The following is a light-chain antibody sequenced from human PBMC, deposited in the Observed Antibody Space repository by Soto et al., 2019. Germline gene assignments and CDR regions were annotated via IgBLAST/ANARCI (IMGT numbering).Light chain of an antibody. V-gene: IGLV2-14*01. CDR3: SSYTSTSLDV. CDR2: DVS. J-gene: IGLJ1*01. Sequence: QSALTQPASVSGSPGQSITISCTGTSSDVGGYNYVSWYQQHPGKAPKLMIYDVSNRPSGVSNRFSGSKSDNTASLTISGLQAEDAADYYCSSYTSTSLDVFGTGTKLTVL. CDR1: SSDVGGYNY.